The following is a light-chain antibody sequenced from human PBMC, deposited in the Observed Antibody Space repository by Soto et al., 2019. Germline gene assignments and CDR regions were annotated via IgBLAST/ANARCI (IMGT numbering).Light chain of an antibody. Sequence: EIVLTQSPGTLSLSPQERATLSFRASQSVSSSYLAWYQQKPGQAPRLLIYGASSRATGIPDRFSGSGSGTDFTLTISRLEPEDFAVYYCQQYGSSPWTFGQGTKVDIK. CDR3: QQYGSSPWT. CDR1: QSVSSSY. J-gene: IGKJ1*01. V-gene: IGKV3-20*01. CDR2: GAS.